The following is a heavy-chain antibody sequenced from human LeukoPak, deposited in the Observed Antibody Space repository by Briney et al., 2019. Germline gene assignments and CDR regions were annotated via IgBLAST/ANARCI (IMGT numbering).Heavy chain of an antibody. Sequence: PGGSLRLSCAASGFTFSSYWMSWVRQAPGKGLEWVSIIYSNGNTYYADSVKGRFTISRDNSKNTLYLQMNSLRAEDTAVYYCAGDASGSIDYWGQGTLVTVSS. CDR1: GFTFSSYW. J-gene: IGHJ4*02. CDR3: AGDASGSIDY. CDR2: IYSNGNT. V-gene: IGHV3-53*01. D-gene: IGHD3-10*01.